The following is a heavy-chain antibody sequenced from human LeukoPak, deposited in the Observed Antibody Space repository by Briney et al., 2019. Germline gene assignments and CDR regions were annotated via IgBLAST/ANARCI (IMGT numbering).Heavy chain of an antibody. J-gene: IGHJ5*02. Sequence: SETLSLTCTVSGGSISSSSYYWGWIRQPPGKGLEWIGSISYSGSTYYNPSLKSRVTMSVDTSKNQFSLKLTSVTAADTAVYYCARRKYVTHTYCGGDCYSAWGQGTLVTVTS. D-gene: IGHD2-21*02. V-gene: IGHV4-39*01. CDR1: GGSISSSSYY. CDR2: ISYSGST. CDR3: ARRKYVTHTYCGGDCYSA.